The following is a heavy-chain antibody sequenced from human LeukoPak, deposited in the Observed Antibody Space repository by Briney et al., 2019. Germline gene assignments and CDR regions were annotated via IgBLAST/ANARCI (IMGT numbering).Heavy chain of an antibody. Sequence: GASVKVSCKASGYTFTSYYMHWVRQAPGQGLVWMGIINPSGGSTSYAQKFQGRVTMTRDTSTSTVYMELSSLRSEDTAVYYCARGGSYYDSSGYYNGYWGQGTLVTVSS. J-gene: IGHJ4*02. CDR2: INPSGGST. V-gene: IGHV1-46*01. CDR3: ARGGSYYDSSGYYNGY. D-gene: IGHD3-22*01. CDR1: GYTFTSYY.